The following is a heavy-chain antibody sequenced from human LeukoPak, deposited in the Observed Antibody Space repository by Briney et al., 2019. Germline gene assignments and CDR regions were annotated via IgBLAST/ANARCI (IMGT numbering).Heavy chain of an antibody. CDR1: GYTFTGYY. J-gene: IGHJ6*03. Sequence: ASVKVSCKTSGYTFTGYYVHWVRQAPGQGLEWMGWINPNSGGTNYAQKFQGRVIMTRDTSISTAYMELSRLRSDDTAVYYCARLYSGYRAYQYYMDVWGKGTTVTISS. CDR3: ARLYSGYRAYQYYMDV. D-gene: IGHD5-12*01. V-gene: IGHV1-2*02. CDR2: INPNSGGT.